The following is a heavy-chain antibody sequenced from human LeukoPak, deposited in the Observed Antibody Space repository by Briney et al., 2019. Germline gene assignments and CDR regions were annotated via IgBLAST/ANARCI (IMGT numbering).Heavy chain of an antibody. CDR2: ISGSGGST. CDR3: AKKLGSSSWSGDY. Sequence: GGSLRLSCAASGFTFSSYAMSWVRQAPGKGLEWVSAISGSGGSTYYADSVKGRYTISRDNSKNTLYLQMNSLRAEDTAVYYCAKKLGSSSWSGDYWGQGTLVTVSS. J-gene: IGHJ4*02. CDR1: GFTFSSYA. D-gene: IGHD6-13*01. V-gene: IGHV3-23*01.